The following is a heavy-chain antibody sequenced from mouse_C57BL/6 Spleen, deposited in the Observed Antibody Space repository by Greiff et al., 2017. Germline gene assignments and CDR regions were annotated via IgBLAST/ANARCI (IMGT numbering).Heavy chain of an antibody. J-gene: IGHJ3*01. CDR3: AREDYYVSSWFAY. CDR1: GYTFTDYY. CDR2: INPYNGGT. V-gene: IGHV1-19*01. D-gene: IGHD1-1*01. Sequence: VQLQQPGPVLVKPGASVKMSCKASGYTFTDYYMNWVKQSHGKSLEWIGVINPYNGGTSYNQKFKGKATLTVDKSSSTAYMELNSLTSDDSAVYYCAREDYYVSSWFAYWGQGTLVTVSA.